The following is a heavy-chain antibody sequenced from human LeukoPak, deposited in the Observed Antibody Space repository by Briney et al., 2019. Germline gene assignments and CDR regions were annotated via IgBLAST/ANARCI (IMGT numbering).Heavy chain of an antibody. Sequence: SETLSLTCTVSSGSISSYYWSWIRQPPGKGLEWIGYVYYTGSTNYNPSLKSRVTLSVDTSKNQSSLKLSYVNAADTAVYYCARYVTSGLDYWGQGTLVTVSS. V-gene: IGHV4-59*08. CDR2: VYYTGST. CDR1: SGSISSYY. J-gene: IGHJ4*02. D-gene: IGHD2-8*01. CDR3: ARYVTSGLDY.